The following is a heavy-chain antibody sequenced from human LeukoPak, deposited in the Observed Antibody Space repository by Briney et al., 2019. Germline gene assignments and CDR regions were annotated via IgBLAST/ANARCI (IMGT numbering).Heavy chain of an antibody. D-gene: IGHD1-26*01. CDR1: GFTFSNYG. J-gene: IGHJ4*02. V-gene: IGHV3-33*01. CDR3: ARFLSGSSYYFDY. CDR2: IWYDGSNK. Sequence: GGSLRLSCAASGFTFSNYGMHWVRQAPGKGLEWVAVIWYDGSNKYYADSVKGRFTISRDNSKNTLYLQMNSPRAEDTAVYYCARFLSGSSYYFDYWGQGTLVTVSS.